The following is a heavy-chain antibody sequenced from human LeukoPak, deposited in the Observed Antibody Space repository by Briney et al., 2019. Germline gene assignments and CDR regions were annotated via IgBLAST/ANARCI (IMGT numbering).Heavy chain of an antibody. J-gene: IGHJ4*02. D-gene: IGHD3-16*01. Sequence: GSLRLSCAASGFTFSSYAMHWVRQAPGKGLEWVAVISYDGSNKYYADSVKGRFTISRDNSKNTLYLQMNSLRAEDTAVYYCAREGDRLNYFDYWGQGTLVTVSS. CDR2: ISYDGSNK. CDR1: GFTFSSYA. CDR3: AREGDRLNYFDY. V-gene: IGHV3-30*04.